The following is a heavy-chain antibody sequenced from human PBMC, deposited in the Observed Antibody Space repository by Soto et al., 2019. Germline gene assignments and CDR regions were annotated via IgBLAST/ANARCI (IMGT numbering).Heavy chain of an antibody. V-gene: IGHV3-7*03. CDR3: ARAGVVVVVAATSLFDP. Sequence: PGGSLRLSCAASGFTFSSYWMSWVRQAPGKGLEWVANIKQDGSEKYYVDSVKGRFTISRDNAKNSLYLQMNSLRAEDTAVYYCARAGVVVVVAATSLFDPSGQGTLVTV. CDR2: IKQDGSEK. J-gene: IGHJ5*02. CDR1: GFTFSSYW. D-gene: IGHD2-15*01.